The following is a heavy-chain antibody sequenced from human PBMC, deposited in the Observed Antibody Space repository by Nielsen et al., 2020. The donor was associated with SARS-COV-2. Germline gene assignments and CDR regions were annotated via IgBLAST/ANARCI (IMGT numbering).Heavy chain of an antibody. J-gene: IGHJ4*02. CDR2: IGTTGDKT. V-gene: IGHV3-23*01. D-gene: IGHD1-26*01. CDR3: AKISGSQRHYFDF. Sequence: GESLKISCAASGFSFSSYAMPWVRQAPGKGLEWVSSIGTTGDKTFYADSVKGRFTISRDNSKNTLYLQLNSLRAEDTAVFYCAKISGSQRHYFDFWGQGALVTVSS. CDR1: GFSFSSYA.